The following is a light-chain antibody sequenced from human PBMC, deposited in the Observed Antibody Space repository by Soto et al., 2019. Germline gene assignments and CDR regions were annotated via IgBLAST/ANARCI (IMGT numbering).Light chain of an antibody. CDR2: ADS. J-gene: IGKJ5*01. CDR1: QVISTS. Sequence: DLQLTQSPSFLSPSIGESVTITCRASQVISTSLAWYQVKTGKAPKILIYADSTLESGVPSRFSATVSGTEFSLTITRLQPEDFATYYCQQLFDSPLTCGQGTRLEIK. V-gene: IGKV1-9*01. CDR3: QQLFDSPLT.